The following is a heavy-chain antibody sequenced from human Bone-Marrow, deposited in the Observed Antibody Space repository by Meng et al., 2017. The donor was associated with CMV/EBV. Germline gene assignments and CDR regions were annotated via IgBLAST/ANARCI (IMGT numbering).Heavy chain of an antibody. CDR3: ARSTYYYDSSGYYKSYYFDY. CDR1: TRYA. V-gene: IGHV1-3*01. Sequence: TRYAFHVVMPGPGQRLEWIGWRNAGNGNVKESEEFQRRDTSTRDTAASTAYMELCSLRSEDTAVYYCARSTYYYDSSGYYKSYYFDYWGQGTLVTVSS. D-gene: IGHD3-22*01. CDR2: RNAGNGNV. J-gene: IGHJ4*02.